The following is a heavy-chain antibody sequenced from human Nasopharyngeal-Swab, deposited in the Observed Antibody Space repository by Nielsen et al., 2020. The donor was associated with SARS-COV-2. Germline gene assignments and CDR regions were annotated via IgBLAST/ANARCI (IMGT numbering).Heavy chain of an antibody. Sequence: GGSLRLSCAASGFTFSRYWMSWVRQAPGKGLEWVANIKQDGSEKYYVDSVKGRFSISRDNAKNSLFLQMNSLRAEDTAVYYCERDLALYDILTGYTDAFDIWGQGTMVTVSS. CDR1: GFTFSRYW. CDR2: IKQDGSEK. J-gene: IGHJ3*02. V-gene: IGHV3-7*01. D-gene: IGHD3-9*01. CDR3: ERDLALYDILTGYTDAFDI.